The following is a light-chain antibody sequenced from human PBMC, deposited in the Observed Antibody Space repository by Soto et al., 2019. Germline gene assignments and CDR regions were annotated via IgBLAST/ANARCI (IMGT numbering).Light chain of an antibody. J-gene: IGLJ3*02. CDR1: SSDVGSYNL. Sequence: QSALTQPGSVSGSPGQSITISCTGTSSDVGSYNLVSWYQQHPGKAPKLMIYEGSKRPSGVSNRFSGSKSGNTASLTISGLQAEDEADYYCCSYAGSSTWVFGGGTQLTVL. CDR3: CSYAGSSTWV. CDR2: EGS. V-gene: IGLV2-23*01.